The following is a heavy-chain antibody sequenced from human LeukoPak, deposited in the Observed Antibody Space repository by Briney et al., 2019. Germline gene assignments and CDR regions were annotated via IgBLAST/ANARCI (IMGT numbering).Heavy chain of an antibody. V-gene: IGHV4-34*01. CDR1: GGSFSGYY. CDR3: ARGGHDSSSWLGWFDP. J-gene: IGHJ5*02. D-gene: IGHD6-13*01. Sequence: SETLSLTCAVYGGSFSGYYWSWIRQPPGKGLEWIGEINHSGSTNYNPSLKSRVTISVDTSKNQFSLKLSSVTAADTAVYYCARGGHDSSSWLGWFDPWGQGTLVTVSS. CDR2: INHSGST.